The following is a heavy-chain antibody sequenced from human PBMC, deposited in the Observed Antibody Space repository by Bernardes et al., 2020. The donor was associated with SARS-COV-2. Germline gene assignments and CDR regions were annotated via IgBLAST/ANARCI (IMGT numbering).Heavy chain of an antibody. D-gene: IGHD3-22*01. Sequence: SETLSLTCTVSGASVNIGSYYWNWVRQPAGKGLEWIGRIYTSGSTKYNPSLNGRVTISIDRSMNQFSLKLNSVTAADTAVYYCARIKVYYDSNGQPAYYFDYWGQGTLVTVSS. CDR3: ARIKVYYDSNGQPAYYFDY. V-gene: IGHV4-61*02. CDR2: IYTSGST. J-gene: IGHJ4*02. CDR1: GASVNIGSYY.